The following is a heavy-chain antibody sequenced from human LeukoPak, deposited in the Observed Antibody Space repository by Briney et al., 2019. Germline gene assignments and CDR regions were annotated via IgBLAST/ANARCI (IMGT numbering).Heavy chain of an antibody. J-gene: IGHJ5*02. CDR3: ARRGCSGGSCPTGLWFDP. CDR1: GRSINNGYY. V-gene: IGHV4-59*08. CDR2: IYYSGST. Sequence: PSETLSLTCTVSGRSINNGYYWSWIRQPPGKGLEWIGYIYYSGSTNYNPSLKSRVTISVDTSKNQFSLKLSSVTAADTAVYYCARRGCSGGSCPTGLWFDPWGQGTLVTVSS. D-gene: IGHD2-15*01.